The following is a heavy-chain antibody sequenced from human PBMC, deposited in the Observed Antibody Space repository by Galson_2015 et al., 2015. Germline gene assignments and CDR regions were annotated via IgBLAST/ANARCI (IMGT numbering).Heavy chain of an antibody. D-gene: IGHD3-16*01. CDR3: ARTWGPNWYFDL. CDR2: IYYSGST. CDR1: GGSISSYY. V-gene: IGHV4-59*01. Sequence: ETLSLTCTVSGGSISSYYRSWIRQPPGKGLEWIGYIYYSGSTNYNPSLKSRVTISVDTSKNQFSLKLSSVTAADTAVYYCARTWGPNWYFDLWGRGTLVTVSS. J-gene: IGHJ2*01.